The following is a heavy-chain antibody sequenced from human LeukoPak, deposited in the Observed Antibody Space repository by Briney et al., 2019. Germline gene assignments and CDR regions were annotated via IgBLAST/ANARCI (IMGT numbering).Heavy chain of an antibody. J-gene: IGHJ5*02. CDR1: GYTFPTYD. V-gene: IGHV1-8*01. D-gene: IGHD6-19*01. CDR3: ARGRGSGHKENWFDP. Sequence: ASVKVSCKASGYTFPTYDINGVRQATGQGLEWMGWMNPNSCNTGYTQKFQGRVTMTRNNSISTAYMELSSLRSEDTAVYYRARGRGSGHKENWFDPWGQGTLVTVSS. CDR2: MNPNSCNT.